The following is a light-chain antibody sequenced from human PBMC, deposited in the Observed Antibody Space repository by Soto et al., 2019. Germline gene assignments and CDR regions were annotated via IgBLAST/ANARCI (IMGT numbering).Light chain of an antibody. V-gene: IGKV3-20*01. J-gene: IGKJ3*01. CDR2: GAS. CDR1: QSVRSSY. Sequence: EIALTQSPGTLSLSPGERATLSCRASQSVRSSYLAWYQQKPGQAPRLLIYGASIRATGIPDRFGGSGSGTDFTLTISRLEPEDFAVYYCHQYGDSPLFGPGTKVDI. CDR3: HQYGDSPL.